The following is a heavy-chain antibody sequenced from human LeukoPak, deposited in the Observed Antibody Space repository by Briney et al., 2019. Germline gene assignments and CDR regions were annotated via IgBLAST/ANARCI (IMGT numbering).Heavy chain of an antibody. CDR2: ISAYNGNT. V-gene: IGHV1-18*01. CDR3: ARGYSGWYRFLDY. J-gene: IGHJ4*02. CDR1: GYTFTSYG. Sequence: ASVKVSCKASGYTFTSYGISWVRQAPGQGLEWMGWISAYNGNTNYAQKLQGRVTMTRDTSISTAYMELSRLRSDDTAVYYCARGYSGWYRFLDYWGQGTLVTVSS. D-gene: IGHD6-19*01.